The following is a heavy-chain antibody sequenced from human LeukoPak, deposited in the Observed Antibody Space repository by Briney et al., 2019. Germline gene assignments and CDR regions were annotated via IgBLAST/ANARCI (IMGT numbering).Heavy chain of an antibody. J-gene: IGHJ4*02. V-gene: IGHV3-30*02. CDR2: IRYDGSYK. CDR3: AKDKGGPYGDPIYYFDY. CDR1: GFTFNTYG. D-gene: IGHD4-17*01. Sequence: GGSLRLSCAASGFTFNTYGMHWVRQAPGKGLEWVAFIRYDGSYKYYADSMKGRFTISRDNAKNSLYLQMNSLRAEDTALYYCAKDKGGPYGDPIYYFDYWGQGTLVTVSS.